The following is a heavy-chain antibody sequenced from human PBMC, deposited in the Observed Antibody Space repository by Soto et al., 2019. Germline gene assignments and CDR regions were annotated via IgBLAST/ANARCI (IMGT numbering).Heavy chain of an antibody. J-gene: IGHJ5*02. D-gene: IGHD2-21*02. Sequence: PSETLSLTCTVSGASISRYYWSWIRQSPGKGLEWIGYLYNTGSTIYNPSLKSRVTISVDTSKNQFSLKMSSVTAADTAVYYCARHPSDFWFDPWGQGTLVTVSS. V-gene: IGHV4-59*08. CDR1: GASISRYY. CDR3: ARHPSDFWFDP. CDR2: LYNTGST.